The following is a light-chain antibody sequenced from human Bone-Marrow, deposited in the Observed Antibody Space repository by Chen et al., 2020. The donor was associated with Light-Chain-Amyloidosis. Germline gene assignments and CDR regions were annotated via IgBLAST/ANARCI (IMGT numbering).Light chain of an antibody. Sequence: NLMLTPPHSVSDSPGKTVTISCTRSRGSIATNYVPWSQQRPCSSPTTVIYEDDQRPSGLPERFSGSIDRSSNSASLTIAGRKTEVEADYYCQSYQSSSQGVFGGGTKLTVL. J-gene: IGLJ3*02. CDR2: EDD. V-gene: IGLV6-57*01. CDR3: QSYQSSSQGV. CDR1: RGSIATNY.